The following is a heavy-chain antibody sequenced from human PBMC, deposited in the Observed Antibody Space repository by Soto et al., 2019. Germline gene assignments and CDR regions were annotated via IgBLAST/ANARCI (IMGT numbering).Heavy chain of an antibody. J-gene: IGHJ4*02. Sequence: SETLSLTCTVSGGSISSGGYFWSWVRQHPGKGLEWIGNIYYSGRTYYNPSLKSRVTISVDTSKNPFSLKLSSVTAADTAVYYCARFAKEENPKVGSWYYFDYWGQGTRVTVSS. CDR1: GGSISSGGYF. V-gene: IGHV4-31*03. CDR3: ARFAKEENPKVGSWYYFDY. CDR2: IYYSGRT. D-gene: IGHD6-13*01.